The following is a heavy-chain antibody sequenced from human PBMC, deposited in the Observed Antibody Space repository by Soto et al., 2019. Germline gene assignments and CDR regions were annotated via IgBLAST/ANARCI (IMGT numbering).Heavy chain of an antibody. CDR3: ARDRSDYSRYYYGMDV. CDR2: IYYSGST. CDR1: GGSISSYY. J-gene: IGHJ6*02. Sequence: LSLTCTVSGGSISSYYWSWIRQPPGKGLEWIGYIYYSGSTNYNPSLKSRVTISVDTSKNQFSLKLSSVTAADTAVYYCARDRSDYSRYYYGMDVWGQGTTVTVSS. V-gene: IGHV4-59*01. D-gene: IGHD4-17*01.